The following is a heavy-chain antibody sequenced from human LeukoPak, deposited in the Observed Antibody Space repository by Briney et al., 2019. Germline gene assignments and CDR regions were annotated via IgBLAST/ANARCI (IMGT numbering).Heavy chain of an antibody. CDR1: GFTFSTFG. CDR2: ISSSGSTI. D-gene: IGHD3-10*01. J-gene: IGHJ4*02. Sequence: GGSLRLSCATSGFTFSTFGMHWVRQAPGKGLEWLSYISSSGSTIYYADSVKGRFTISRDNAKNSLYLQMNSLRAEDTAVYYCARDLGYYGSGSFDCWGQGTLVTVSS. CDR3: ARDLGYYGSGSFDC. V-gene: IGHV3-48*03.